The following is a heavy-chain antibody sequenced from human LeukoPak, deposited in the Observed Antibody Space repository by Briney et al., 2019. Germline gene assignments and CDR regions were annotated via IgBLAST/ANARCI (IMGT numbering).Heavy chain of an antibody. D-gene: IGHD2-2*01. V-gene: IGHV4-59*08. CDR1: GGSISSYY. CDR2: IYYSGST. CDR3: ARHSGDIVVVPAAPLYY. Sequence: SETLSLTCTVSGGSISSYYWSWIRQPPGKGLEWIWYIYYSGSTNYNPSLKSRVTISVDTSKNQFSLKLSSVTAADTAVYYCARHSGDIVVVPAAPLYYWGQGTLVTVSS. J-gene: IGHJ4*02.